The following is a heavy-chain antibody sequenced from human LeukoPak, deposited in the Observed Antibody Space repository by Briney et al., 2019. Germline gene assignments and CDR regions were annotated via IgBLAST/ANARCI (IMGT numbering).Heavy chain of an antibody. CDR1: GFTFSSYA. J-gene: IGHJ6*02. V-gene: IGHV3-64*01. CDR2: ISSNGGST. Sequence: GGSLRLSCAASGFTFSSYAMHWVRQAPGKGLEYVSAISSNGGSTYYANSVKGRFTISRDNSKNTLYLQMGSLRAEGMAVYYCARVRVRGVIIYGMDVWGQGTTVTVSS. CDR3: ARVRVRGVIIYGMDV. D-gene: IGHD3-10*01.